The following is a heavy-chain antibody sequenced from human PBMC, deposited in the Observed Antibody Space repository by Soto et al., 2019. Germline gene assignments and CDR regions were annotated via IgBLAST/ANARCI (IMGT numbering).Heavy chain of an antibody. D-gene: IGHD2-21*01. CDR2: INHSGST. J-gene: IGHJ6*03. CDR1: GGSISSSSYY. Sequence: SETLSLTCTVSGGSISSSSYYWTWIRQSPGKGLEWIGEINHSGSTSYKSSLKSRVTISIDTSKNQFSLKLTSVTASDTAVYYCARGKFGFSYYYYYYLDVWGKGTTVTVSS. V-gene: IGHV4-39*07. CDR3: ARGKFGFSYYYYYYLDV.